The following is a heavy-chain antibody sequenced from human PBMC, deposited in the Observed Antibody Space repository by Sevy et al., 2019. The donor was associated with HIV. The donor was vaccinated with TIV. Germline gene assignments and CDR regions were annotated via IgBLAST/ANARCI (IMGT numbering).Heavy chain of an antibody. Sequence: GGSLRLSCAASGFTFTTYDMTWVRQAPGKGLEWISYISSSANDIKYADSVKGGFTISRDNARNSLYLAMSSLRAEDTAVYYCAREGLGGFYSSLDRWGQGTLVTVSS. CDR2: ISSSANDI. CDR1: GFTFTTYD. CDR3: AREGLGGFYSSLDR. V-gene: IGHV3-48*03. D-gene: IGHD3-22*01. J-gene: IGHJ5*02.